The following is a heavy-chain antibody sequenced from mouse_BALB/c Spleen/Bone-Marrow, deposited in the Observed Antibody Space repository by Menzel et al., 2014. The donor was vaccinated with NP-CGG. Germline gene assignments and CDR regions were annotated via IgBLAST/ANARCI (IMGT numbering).Heavy chain of an antibody. CDR2: INPGSGDT. V-gene: IGHV1-54*01. D-gene: IGHD4-1*01. CDR3: ARNANWLFAY. J-gene: IGHJ3*01. CDR1: GYAFTNYL. Sequence: QVQLQQSGTELVRPGTSVKVSCKVSGYAFTNYLIEWVKQRPGQGLEWIGVINPGSGDTSYNEKFRGKATLTADKSSSTADMQLSSLTSDDSAVYFCARNANWLFAYWGQGTLVTVSA.